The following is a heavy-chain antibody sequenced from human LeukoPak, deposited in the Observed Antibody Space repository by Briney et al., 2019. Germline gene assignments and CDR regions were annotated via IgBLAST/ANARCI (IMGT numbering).Heavy chain of an antibody. J-gene: IGHJ4*02. D-gene: IGHD2-15*01. Sequence: PGGSLRLSCAASGLTFNRYAMHWVRQAPGKGLEWVAVISYDGSNKYYADSVKGRFTISRDNSKNTLYLQMNSLRADDTAVYYCARDPRLRGQGTLVTVSS. CDR2: ISYDGSNK. CDR1: GLTFNRYA. CDR3: ARDPRL. V-gene: IGHV3-30-3*01.